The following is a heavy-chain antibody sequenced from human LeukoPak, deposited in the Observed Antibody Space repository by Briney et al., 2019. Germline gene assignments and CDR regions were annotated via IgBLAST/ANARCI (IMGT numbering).Heavy chain of an antibody. V-gene: IGHV1-18*01. D-gene: IGHD3-22*01. CDR3: ARDSYYYDSSGPDY. CDR1: GYTFTSYG. J-gene: IGHJ4*02. CDR2: ISAYNGST. Sequence: ASVKVSCKASGYTFTSYGISWVRQAPGQGLEWMGWISAYNGSTNYAQKLQGRVTMTTDTSTSTAYMELRSLRSDDTAVYYCARDSYYYDSSGPDYWGQGTLVTVSS.